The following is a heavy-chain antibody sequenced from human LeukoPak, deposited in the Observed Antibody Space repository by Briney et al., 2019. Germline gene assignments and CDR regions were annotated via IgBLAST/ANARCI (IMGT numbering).Heavy chain of an antibody. D-gene: IGHD3-16*01. V-gene: IGHV3-9*03. J-gene: IGHJ4*02. Sequence: GGSLRLSCAASGFTFDDYAMHWVRQAPGKGLEWVSGISWNSGSIGYADSVKGRFTISRDNAKNSLYLQMNSLRAEDMALYYCAKVAWGGRYFDYWGQGTLVTVSS. CDR1: GFTFDDYA. CDR3: AKVAWGGRYFDY. CDR2: ISWNSGSI.